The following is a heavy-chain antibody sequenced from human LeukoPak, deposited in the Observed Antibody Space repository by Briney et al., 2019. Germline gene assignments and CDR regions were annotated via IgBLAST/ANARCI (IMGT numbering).Heavy chain of an antibody. CDR1: GFTFNTYA. V-gene: IGHV3-23*01. J-gene: IGHJ5*02. Sequence: GGSLRLSCAASGFTFNTYAMSWVRQAPGTGLEWVSSISGSGGSTYYADSVKGRFTISRDSSNNTLYLQINSLRADDTAVYYCAKTPSLWWFDPWGQGTLVTVSS. CDR3: AKTPSLWWFDP. CDR2: ISGSGGST. D-gene: IGHD3-16*02.